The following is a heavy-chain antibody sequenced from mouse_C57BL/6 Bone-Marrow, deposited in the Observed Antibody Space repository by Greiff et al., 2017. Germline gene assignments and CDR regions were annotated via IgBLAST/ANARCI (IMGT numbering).Heavy chain of an antibody. V-gene: IGHV1-69*01. CDR2: IDPSDSYP. D-gene: IGHD1-1*01. J-gene: IGHJ2*01. CDR1: GYTFTSYW. Sequence: QVQLQQPGAELVMPGASVKLSCKASGYTFTSYWMHWVKQRPGQGLEWIGEIDPSDSYPNYNQKFKGKSTLTVDKSSSTAYMQLSSLTSEDSAAYYCARGAITTVPDDWGQGTTLTVSS. CDR3: ARGAITTVPDD.